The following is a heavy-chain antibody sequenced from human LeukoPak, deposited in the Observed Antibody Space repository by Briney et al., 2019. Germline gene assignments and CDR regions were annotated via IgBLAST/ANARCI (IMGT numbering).Heavy chain of an antibody. D-gene: IGHD2-2*01. CDR3: ARAVADCSGTSCLYYFDY. J-gene: IGHJ4*02. Sequence: GGSLRLSCAASGFTVSSNFMNWVRQAPGKGLEWVSDYADSVKGRFIISRDNAKNSLYLQMNSLRDEDTAVFYCARAVADCSGTSCLYYFDYWGQGTLVTVSS. CDR1: GFTVSSNF. V-gene: IGHV3-53*01.